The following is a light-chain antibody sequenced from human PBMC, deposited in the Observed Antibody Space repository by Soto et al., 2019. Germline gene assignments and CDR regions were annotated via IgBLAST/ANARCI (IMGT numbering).Light chain of an antibody. CDR1: SSDVGSYNL. CDR2: EGS. J-gene: IGLJ1*01. V-gene: IGLV2-23*01. CDR3: CSYAGSSTYV. Sequence: QSALTQPASVSRSPGQSITISCTGTSSDVGSYNLVSWYQQHPGKAPKLMIYEGSKRPSGVSNRFSGSKSGNTASLTISGLQAEDEADYYCCSYAGSSTYVFGTRTKVTVL.